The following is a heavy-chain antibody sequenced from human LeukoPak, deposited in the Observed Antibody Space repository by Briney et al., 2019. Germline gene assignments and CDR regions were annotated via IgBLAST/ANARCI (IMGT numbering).Heavy chain of an antibody. D-gene: IGHD3-22*01. V-gene: IGHV3-11*04. CDR3: ARDRGGYYYDSSGYEEGIWFDP. CDR2: ISSSGSTI. CDR1: GFTFSDYY. Sequence: GGSLRLSCAASGFTFSDYYMSWIRQAPGKGLEWASYISSSGSTIYYADSVKGRFTISRDNAKNSLYLQMNSLRAEDTAVYYCARDRGGYYYDSSGYEEGIWFDPWGQGTLVTVSS. J-gene: IGHJ5*02.